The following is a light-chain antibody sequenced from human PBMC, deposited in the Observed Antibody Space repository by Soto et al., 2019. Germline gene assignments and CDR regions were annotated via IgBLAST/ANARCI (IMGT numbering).Light chain of an antibody. CDR2: DAS. CDR3: QQYTPNSRT. CDR1: QSVSNW. Sequence: DIQMTQSPSTLSASVGDRVTITCRASQSVSNWLAWYQQKPGKAPNLLIYDASSLESGVPSRFSGSGSGTEFTLTISSLQPDDFATYSCQQYTPNSRTFGQGTEVDIK. J-gene: IGKJ1*01. V-gene: IGKV1-5*01.